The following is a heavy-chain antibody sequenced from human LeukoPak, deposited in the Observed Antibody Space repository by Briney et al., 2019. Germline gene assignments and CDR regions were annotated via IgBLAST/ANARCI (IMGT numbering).Heavy chain of an antibody. CDR3: ATEMAAMVY. D-gene: IGHD5-24*01. Sequence: GGSLRLSRAASGFTFSSYWMHLVRQAPGEGLVWVSRIDTDGSSTTYADSVKGRFTISRDNAKNTLYLQMNSLRAEDTAVYYCATEMAAMVYWGRGTLVTVSS. CDR2: IDTDGSST. J-gene: IGHJ4*02. CDR1: GFTFSSYW. V-gene: IGHV3-74*01.